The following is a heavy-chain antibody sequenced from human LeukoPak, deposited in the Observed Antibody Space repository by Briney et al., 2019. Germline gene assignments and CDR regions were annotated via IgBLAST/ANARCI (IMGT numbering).Heavy chain of an antibody. CDR3: AKDRAVATIGGIDY. CDR1: GYTFTGCY. J-gene: IGHJ4*02. V-gene: IGHV1-2*02. D-gene: IGHD5-12*01. Sequence: ASVKVSCKASGYTFTGCYMHWVRQAPGQGLEWMGWINPNSGGTNYAQKFQGRVTMTRDTSISTVYMELSRLRSDDTAVYYCAKDRAVATIGGIDYWGQGTLVTVSS. CDR2: INPNSGGT.